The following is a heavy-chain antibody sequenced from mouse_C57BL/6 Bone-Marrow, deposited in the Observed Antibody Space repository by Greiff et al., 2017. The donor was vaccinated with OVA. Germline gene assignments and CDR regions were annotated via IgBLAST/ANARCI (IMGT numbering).Heavy chain of an antibody. CDR2: ISYDGSN. J-gene: IGHJ2*01. V-gene: IGHV3-6*01. Sequence: EVQLQESGPGLVKPSQSLSLTCSVTGYSITSGYYWNWIRQFPGNKLEWMGYISYDGSNKYNPSLKNRISITRDTSKNQFFLKLNSVTTEDTATYYCARGDGYYPPFDYWGQGTTLTVSS. CDR1: GYSITSGYY. CDR3: ARGDGYYPPFDY. D-gene: IGHD2-3*01.